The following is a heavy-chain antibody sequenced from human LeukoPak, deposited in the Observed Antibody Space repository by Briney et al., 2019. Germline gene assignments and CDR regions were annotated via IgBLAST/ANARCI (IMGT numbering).Heavy chain of an antibody. V-gene: IGHV4-39*07. D-gene: IGHD6-19*01. CDR2: IYYSGST. CDR1: GGSISSSSYY. Sequence: SETLSLTCTVSGGSISSSSYYWGWIRQPPGKGLEWIGSIYYSGSTYYNPSLKSRVTISVDTSKNQFSLKLSSVTAADTAVYYCARDHSSQWLVRVSPNTIDYWGQGTLVTVSS. CDR3: ARDHSSQWLVRVSPNTIDY. J-gene: IGHJ4*02.